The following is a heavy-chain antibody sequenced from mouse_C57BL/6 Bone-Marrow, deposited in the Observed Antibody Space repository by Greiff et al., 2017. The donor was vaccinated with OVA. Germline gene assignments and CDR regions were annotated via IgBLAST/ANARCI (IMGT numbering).Heavy chain of an antibody. D-gene: IGHD1-1*01. CDR1: GFTFSSYG. Sequence: EVKVVESGGDLVKPGGSLKLSCAASGFTFSSYGMSWVRQTPDKRLEWVATISSGGSYTYYPDSVKGRFTISRDNAKNTLYLQMSSLKSEDTAMYYCARLDLRWGQGTLVTVSA. J-gene: IGHJ3*01. V-gene: IGHV5-6*01. CDR3: ARLDLR. CDR2: ISSGGSYT.